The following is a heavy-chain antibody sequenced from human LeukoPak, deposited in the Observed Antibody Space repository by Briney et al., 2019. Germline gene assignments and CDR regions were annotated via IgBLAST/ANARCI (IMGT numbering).Heavy chain of an antibody. V-gene: IGHV4-34*01. D-gene: IGHD3-22*01. CDR1: GGSFSGYY. CDR2: INHSGST. J-gene: IGHJ6*03. Sequence: SESLSLTCAVYGGSFSGYYWSWIRQPPGKGLEWIGEINHSGSTNYNPSLKGRVTISVDTSKNQFSLKLSSVTAADTAVYYCARVPLYDSSGYYTHYYYYYYMDVWGKGTTVTISS. CDR3: ARVPLYDSSGYYTHYYYYYYMDV.